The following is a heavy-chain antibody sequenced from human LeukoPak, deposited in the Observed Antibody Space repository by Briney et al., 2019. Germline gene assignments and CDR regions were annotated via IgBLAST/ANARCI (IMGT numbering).Heavy chain of an antibody. CDR3: ATEEIVLMVYAGFDY. J-gene: IGHJ4*02. Sequence: GASVKVSCKASGYTFTGYYMHWVRQAPGQGLEWMGWINPNSGGTNYAQKFQGRVTMTRDTSISTAYMELSRLRSDDTAVYYCATEEIVLMVYAGFDYWGQGTLVTVSS. CDR2: INPNSGGT. V-gene: IGHV1-2*02. D-gene: IGHD2-8*01. CDR1: GYTFTGYY.